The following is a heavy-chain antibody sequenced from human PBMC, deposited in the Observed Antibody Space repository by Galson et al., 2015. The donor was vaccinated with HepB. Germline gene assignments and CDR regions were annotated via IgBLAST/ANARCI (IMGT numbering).Heavy chain of an antibody. CDR2: ITYGGGSA. V-gene: IGHV3-23*01. D-gene: IGHD2-21*01. CDR1: GFTFSGYA. Sequence: SLRLSCAASGFTFSGYAMSWIRQAPGKGLEWVSLITYGGGSAYYADSVKGRFTISRDDSKNTLYLQMNSLGAEDTALYYCAKRLAYYFDFWGQGTLVTVSS. J-gene: IGHJ4*02. CDR3: AKRLAYYFDF.